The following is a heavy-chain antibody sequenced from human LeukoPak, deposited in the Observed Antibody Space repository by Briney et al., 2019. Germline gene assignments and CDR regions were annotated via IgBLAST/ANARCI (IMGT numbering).Heavy chain of an antibody. V-gene: IGHV1-2*06. Sequence: SVKVSCKASGYTFTRYYMHWVRQAPGQGLEWMGRINPNSGGTNYAQKFQGRVTMTRDTSISTAYMELSRLRSDDTAVYYCARLPRNYRAPDYWGQGTLVTVSS. CDR2: INPNSGGT. CDR3: ARLPRNYRAPDY. J-gene: IGHJ4*02. CDR1: GYTFTRYY. D-gene: IGHD1-7*01.